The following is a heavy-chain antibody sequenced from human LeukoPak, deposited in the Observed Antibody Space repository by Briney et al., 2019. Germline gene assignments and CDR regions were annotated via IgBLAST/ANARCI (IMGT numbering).Heavy chain of an antibody. CDR3: ARVRGGLRGTYYFDY. CDR1: GGSISSGDYY. CDR2: IYYSGST. J-gene: IGHJ4*02. D-gene: IGHD1-1*01. Sequence: SETLSLTCTVSGGSISSGDYYWSWIRQPPGKGLEWIGYIYYSGSTNYNPSLKSRVTISVDTSKNQFSLKLSSVTAADTAVYYCARVRGGLRGTYYFDYWGQGTLVTVSS. V-gene: IGHV4-61*08.